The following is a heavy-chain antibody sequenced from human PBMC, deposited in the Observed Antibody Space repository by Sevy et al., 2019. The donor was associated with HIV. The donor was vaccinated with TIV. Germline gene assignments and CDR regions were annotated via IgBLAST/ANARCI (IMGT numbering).Heavy chain of an antibody. V-gene: IGHV4-59*11. CDR2: IYYSGST. Sequence: SETLYLTCTVSDGSISSHYWSWIRQPPGMGLPWIGYIYYSGSTNYSPSLKSRVTMSLDTSKNQFSLKLSSVTAADTAVYYCARLLRYNPCFDYWGQGALVTVSS. CDR1: DGSISSHY. CDR3: ARLLRYNPCFDY. J-gene: IGHJ4*02. D-gene: IGHD1-1*01.